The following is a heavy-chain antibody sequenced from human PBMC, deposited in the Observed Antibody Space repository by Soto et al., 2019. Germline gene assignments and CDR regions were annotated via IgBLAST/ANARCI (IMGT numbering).Heavy chain of an antibody. CDR2: ISGSGGST. CDR1: GFTFSSYA. Sequence: GSLRLSCAASGFTFSSYAMSWVRQAPGKGLEWVSSISGSGGSTYYAHSVKVRFTISRDNSKNTLYLQMNSLRAEDTALYYCALSTNSGSPYWGQGTLVTVSS. V-gene: IGHV3-23*01. J-gene: IGHJ4*02. CDR3: ALSTNSGSPY. D-gene: IGHD1-26*01.